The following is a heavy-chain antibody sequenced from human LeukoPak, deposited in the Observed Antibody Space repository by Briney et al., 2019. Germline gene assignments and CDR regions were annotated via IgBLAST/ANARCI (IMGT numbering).Heavy chain of an antibody. CDR3: AAKDIVVVPAPFYYYGMDV. V-gene: IGHV3-48*03. Sequence: GGSLRLSCAASGFTFSSYEMNWVRQAPGKGLEWVSYISSSGSTIYYADSVKGRFTISRDNAKNSLYLQMNSLRAEGTAVYYCAAKDIVVVPAPFYYYGMDVWGQGTTVTVSS. D-gene: IGHD2-2*01. CDR2: ISSSGSTI. CDR1: GFTFSSYE. J-gene: IGHJ6*02.